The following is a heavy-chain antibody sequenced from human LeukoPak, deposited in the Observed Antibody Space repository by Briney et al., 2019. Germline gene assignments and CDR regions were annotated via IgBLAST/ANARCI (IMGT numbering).Heavy chain of an antibody. V-gene: IGHV3-66*01. D-gene: IGHD6-6*01. CDR3: ARDSSSYYFDY. CDR2: IYTGGTT. Sequence: GGSLRLSCAASGFTFNHYYMTWIRQAPGKGLEWVSIIYTGGTTHYADSLNDRFTISRDDSINTLYLQMNSLRAEDTAVYYCARDSSSYYFDYWGQGTLVTVSS. CDR1: GFTFNHYY. J-gene: IGHJ4*02.